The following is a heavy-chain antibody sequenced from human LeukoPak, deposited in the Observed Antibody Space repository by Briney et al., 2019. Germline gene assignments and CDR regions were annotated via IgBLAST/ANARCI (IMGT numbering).Heavy chain of an antibody. V-gene: IGHV4-34*01. CDR3: ARDRMVRGVILLFDY. D-gene: IGHD3-10*01. CDR2: INHSGST. CDR1: GGSFSGYY. Sequence: SETLSLTCAVYGGSFSGYYWSWIRQPPGKGLEWIGEINHSGSTNYNPSLKSRVTISVDTSKNQFSLKLSSVTAADTAVYYCARDRMVRGVILLFDYWGQGTLVTVSS. J-gene: IGHJ4*02.